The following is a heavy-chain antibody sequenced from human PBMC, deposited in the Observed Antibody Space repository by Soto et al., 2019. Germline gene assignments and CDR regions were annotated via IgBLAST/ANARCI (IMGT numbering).Heavy chain of an antibody. D-gene: IGHD3-10*01. J-gene: IGHJ5*02. CDR1: GVSISSYY. CDR2: IYYSGST. V-gene: IGHV4-59*08. Sequence: TSETLSLTCTVSGVSISSYYWSWIRQPPGKGLEWIGYIYYSGSTNYNPSLKSRVTISIDTSKNQFSLNLSSVTAADTAVYYCARPRGISMVRGGWFDPWGQGIPVTVSS. CDR3: ARPRGISMVRGGWFDP.